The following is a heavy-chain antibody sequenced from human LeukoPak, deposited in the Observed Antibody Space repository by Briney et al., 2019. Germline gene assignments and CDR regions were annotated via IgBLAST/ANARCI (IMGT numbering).Heavy chain of an antibody. J-gene: IGHJ4*02. Sequence: GGSLRLSCAASGFTISSKYMSWVRQAPGKGLEWVSGISRIGGSTHYADSVKGRFTISRDNSKNILYLQMNSLRAEDTALYYCAKDFVGTGNFRGGDYWGQGTLVTVSS. CDR3: AKDFVGTGNFRGGDY. V-gene: IGHV3-23*01. CDR1: GFTISSKY. CDR2: ISRIGGST. D-gene: IGHD1-1*01.